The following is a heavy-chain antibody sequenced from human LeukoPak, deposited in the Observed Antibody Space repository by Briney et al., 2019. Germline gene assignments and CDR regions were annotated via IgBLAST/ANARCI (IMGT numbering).Heavy chain of an antibody. CDR3: ARGSSSGWYYFDY. D-gene: IGHD6-19*01. J-gene: IGHJ4*02. CDR2: INWNGGST. Sequence: GGSLRLSCAASGFTFDDYGMSWVRQAPRKGLEWGSGINWNGGSTGYADSVKGRFTISRDNAKNSLYLQMNSLRAEDTALYYCARGSSSGWYYFDYWGQGTLVTVSS. V-gene: IGHV3-20*04. CDR1: GFTFDDYG.